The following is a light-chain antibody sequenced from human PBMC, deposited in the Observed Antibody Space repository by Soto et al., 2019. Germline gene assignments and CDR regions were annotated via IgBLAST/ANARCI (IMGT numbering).Light chain of an antibody. V-gene: IGKV1-5*01. J-gene: IGKJ1*01. CDR1: QSVSGF. CDR2: DVS. CDR3: HQYNSYSPWT. Sequence: DIQMTQSPSTLSASVGDRVTISCRASQSVSGFLAWYQQKPGKGPRLMIYDVSTLESGVQSRFSGSGFGTEFTLTISSLQPDDFATYYCHQYNSYSPWTFGQGTKVAIK.